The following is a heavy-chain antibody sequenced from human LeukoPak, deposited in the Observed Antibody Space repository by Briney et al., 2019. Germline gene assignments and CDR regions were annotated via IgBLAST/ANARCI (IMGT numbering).Heavy chain of an antibody. V-gene: IGHV3-74*01. D-gene: IGHD4-23*01. CDR1: GFTFGSYW. CDR2: ITSDGSIT. Sequence: GGSLRLSCAASGFTFGSYWMHWVRQAPGKGLVWVSRITSDGSITVYADSVKGRFTISGDNAKNTLFLQMNSLRAEDTAVYYCARDGDSTVDFDYWGQGSLVTVSS. J-gene: IGHJ4*02. CDR3: ARDGDSTVDFDY.